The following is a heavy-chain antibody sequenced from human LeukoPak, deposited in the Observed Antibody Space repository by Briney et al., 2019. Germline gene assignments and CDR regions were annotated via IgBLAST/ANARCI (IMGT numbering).Heavy chain of an antibody. CDR3: ASQGSRYCSGGSCYPSRHYNYYYGMDV. D-gene: IGHD2-15*01. CDR2: IIPIFGTA. J-gene: IGHJ6*04. Sequence: RRASVKVSCKASGGTFSSYAISWVRQAPGQGLEWMGGIIPIFGTANYAQKFQGRVTITADESTSTAYKELSSLRSEDTAVYYCASQGSRYCSGGSCYPSRHYNYYYGMDVWGKGTTVTVSS. CDR1: GGTFSSYA. V-gene: IGHV1-69*13.